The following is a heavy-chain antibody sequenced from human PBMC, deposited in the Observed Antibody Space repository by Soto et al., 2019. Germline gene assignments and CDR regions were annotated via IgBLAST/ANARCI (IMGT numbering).Heavy chain of an antibody. Sequence: GGSLRLSCAASGFTFSSYAMSWVRQAPGKGLEWVSAISGSGGSIYYADSVKGRFTISRDNSKNTLYLQMNSLRAEDTAVYYCAKDPDRSGSYYFDYWGQGTLVTVSS. CDR3: AKDPDRSGSYYFDY. V-gene: IGHV3-23*01. D-gene: IGHD1-26*01. CDR2: ISGSGGSI. J-gene: IGHJ4*02. CDR1: GFTFSSYA.